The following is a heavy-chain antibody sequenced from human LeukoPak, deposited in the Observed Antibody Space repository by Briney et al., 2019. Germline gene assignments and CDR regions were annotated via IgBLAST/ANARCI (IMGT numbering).Heavy chain of an antibody. J-gene: IGHJ1*01. CDR1: GWSLSGYY. Sequence: SETLSLTCAVYGWSLSGYYWSWIRQPPGKGLEWIGEINHRGSNNYNPSLKSRVTITVDKLKNQYSLMLSSVTAADPAVYYCARPKDRNYYDRSGYYHKARYFHHWGQGTLVTVS. V-gene: IGHV4-34*01. D-gene: IGHD3-22*01. CDR3: ARPKDRNYYDRSGYYHKARYFHH. CDR2: INHRGSN.